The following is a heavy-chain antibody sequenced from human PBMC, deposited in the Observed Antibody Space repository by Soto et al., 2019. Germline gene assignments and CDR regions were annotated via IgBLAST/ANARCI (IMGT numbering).Heavy chain of an antibody. Sequence: QVQLVQSGAEVKKPGASVKVSCKASGYTFTSYGISWVRQAPGQGLEWMGWISAYNGNTNYAQKLQGRVTMTTDTSTSTAYMELRSLRSDDTAVYYCAREGLNTYYDYVWGSYRAIDYLGQGTLVTVSS. J-gene: IGHJ4*02. CDR1: GYTFTSYG. CDR3: AREGLNTYYDYVWGSYRAIDY. D-gene: IGHD3-16*02. CDR2: ISAYNGNT. V-gene: IGHV1-18*01.